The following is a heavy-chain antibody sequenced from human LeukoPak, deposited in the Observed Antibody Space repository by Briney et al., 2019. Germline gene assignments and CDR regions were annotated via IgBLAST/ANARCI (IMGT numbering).Heavy chain of an antibody. V-gene: IGHV3-66*01. CDR2: IYSSGST. CDR1: GFTVSSSY. D-gene: IGHD6-13*01. Sequence: PGGSLRLSCAASGFTVSSSYMSWVRQAPGKGLEWVSIIYSSGSTYYADSVKGRFTISRDNPKNTLYLQMSSLRVDDTAMYYCARGSSWPYFASGGKGTLVTVSS. J-gene: IGHJ4*02. CDR3: ARGSSWPYFAS.